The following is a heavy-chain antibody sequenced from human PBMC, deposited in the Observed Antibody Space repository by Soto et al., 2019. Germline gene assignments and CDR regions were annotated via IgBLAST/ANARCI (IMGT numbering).Heavy chain of an antibody. CDR2: ISAYNGNT. CDR1: GYTFTSYG. V-gene: IGHV1-18*01. CDR3: ARAITGHSSNWYEGDWFVP. D-gene: IGHD6-13*01. J-gene: IGHJ5*02. Sequence: QVQLVQSGAEVKKPGASVKVSCKASGYTFTSYGISWVRQAPGQGLEWMGWISAYNGNTNYAQKLQGRVTMTTDTSTSTAYMELRSLRSDATAVYYCARAITGHSSNWYEGDWFVPWGQGTLVTVSS.